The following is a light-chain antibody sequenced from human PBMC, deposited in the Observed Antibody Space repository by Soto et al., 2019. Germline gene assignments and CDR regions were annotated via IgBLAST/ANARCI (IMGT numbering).Light chain of an antibody. J-gene: IGLJ1*01. CDR2: GNT. CDR3: QSYDSSLSAHYV. CDR1: SSNIGAGYD. V-gene: IGLV1-40*01. Sequence: QSVLTQPPSVSGAPGQGVTISCTGSSSNIGAGYDVQWYQQLPGTAPKLLIYGNTNRPSGVPDRFSGSKSGTSASLAITGLQAEDEADYSCQSYDSSLSAHYVFGTGTKLTVL.